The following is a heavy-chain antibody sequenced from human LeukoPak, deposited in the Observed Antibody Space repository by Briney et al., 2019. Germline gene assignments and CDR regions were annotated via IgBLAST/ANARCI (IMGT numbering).Heavy chain of an antibody. Sequence: ASVKVSCKAFGYTFTSNYMHWVRQAPGQGLEWMGWISAYNGNTNYAQKLQGRVTMTTDTSTSTAYMELRSLRSDDTAVYYCARDYITMVRGVLDYWGQGTLVTVSS. CDR1: GYTFTSNY. CDR3: ARDYITMVRGVLDY. D-gene: IGHD3-10*01. J-gene: IGHJ4*02. CDR2: ISAYNGNT. V-gene: IGHV1-18*04.